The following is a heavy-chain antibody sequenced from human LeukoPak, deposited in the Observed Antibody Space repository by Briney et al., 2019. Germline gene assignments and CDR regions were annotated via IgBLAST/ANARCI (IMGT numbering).Heavy chain of an antibody. CDR2: ISWNSGSI. J-gene: IGHJ6*02. D-gene: IGHD3-3*01. Sequence: GGSLRLSCAASGFTFDDYAMHWVRQAPGKGLGLVSAISWNSGSIGYAASVKGRFTISRHNSKNSLYLQMNRLRAEDTALYYCAKDSAPTYYDFWSGYGDLFGMDVWGQGTTVTVSS. CDR1: GFTFDDYA. CDR3: AKDSAPTYYDFWSGYGDLFGMDV. V-gene: IGHV3-9*01.